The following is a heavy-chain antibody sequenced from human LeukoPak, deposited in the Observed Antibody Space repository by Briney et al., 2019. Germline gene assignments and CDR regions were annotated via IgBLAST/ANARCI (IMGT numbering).Heavy chain of an antibody. Sequence: GGSLRLSCAASGLTFSSYGMHWVRQAPGKGLEWVTLIWYDGNNKYYADSVKGRFTISRDNSKNTLYLQLNSLRAEDTAVYYCARQHCSGGDCYFFDWGQGTLVTVSS. CDR1: GLTFSSYG. J-gene: IGHJ4*02. D-gene: IGHD2-15*01. V-gene: IGHV3-33*01. CDR3: ARQHCSGGDCYFFD. CDR2: IWYDGNNK.